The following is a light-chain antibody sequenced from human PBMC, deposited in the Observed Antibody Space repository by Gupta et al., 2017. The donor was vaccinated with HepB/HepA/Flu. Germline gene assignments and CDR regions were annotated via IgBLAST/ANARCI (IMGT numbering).Light chain of an antibody. Sequence: QSALTQPASVSGSPGQSTTISCTGTRSDVGSYNLVSWYQQHPGKAPKLMIYEVNKWPSGVSNRFSGSKSGNTASLTISGLQAEDEADYYCCSYASTTVVFGGGTKLTVL. CDR1: RSDVGSYNL. CDR2: EVN. V-gene: IGLV2-23*02. CDR3: CSYASTTVV. J-gene: IGLJ2*01.